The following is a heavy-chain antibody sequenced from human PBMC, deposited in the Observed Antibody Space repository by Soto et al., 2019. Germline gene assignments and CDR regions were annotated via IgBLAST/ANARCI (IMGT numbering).Heavy chain of an antibody. CDR2: ISSNGGST. Sequence: GGSLRLSCAASGFTFSSYAMHWVRQAPGKGLEYVSAISSNGGSTYYADSVKGRFTISRDNSKNTLYLQMGSLGAEDMAVYYCARGYWSGPIDYWGQGTLVTVSS. V-gene: IGHV3-64*02. J-gene: IGHJ4*02. CDR1: GFTFSSYA. CDR3: ARGYWSGPIDY. D-gene: IGHD3-3*01.